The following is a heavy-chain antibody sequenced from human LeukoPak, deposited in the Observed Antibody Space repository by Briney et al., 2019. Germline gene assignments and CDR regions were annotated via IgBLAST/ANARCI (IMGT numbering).Heavy chain of an antibody. CDR3: ASISRYSSGPPWRFDP. Sequence: TSETLSLTCAVYGGSFSGYYWSWLRQPPGKGLEYIGSIYYSGSTDYNPSLKSRVTISVDTSKNQFSLKLSSVTAADTAVYYCASISRYSSGPPWRFDPWGQGTLVTVSS. CDR1: GGSFSGYY. D-gene: IGHD6-19*01. J-gene: IGHJ5*02. V-gene: IGHV4-34*01. CDR2: IYYSGST.